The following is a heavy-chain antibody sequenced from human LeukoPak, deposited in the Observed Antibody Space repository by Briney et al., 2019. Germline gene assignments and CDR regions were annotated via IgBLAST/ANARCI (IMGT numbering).Heavy chain of an antibody. V-gene: IGHV1-8*01. Sequence: ASVKVSCKASGYTFTNSDINWVRQATGQGLEWMGWMNPNSGDSGSIQKFQGRVTMTRDSSINTAYMELSRLRYEDTAVYYCARSSPSGRNFDYWGQGTLVTVSS. D-gene: IGHD3-10*01. CDR3: ARSSPSGRNFDY. J-gene: IGHJ4*02. CDR2: MNPNSGDS. CDR1: GYTFTNSD.